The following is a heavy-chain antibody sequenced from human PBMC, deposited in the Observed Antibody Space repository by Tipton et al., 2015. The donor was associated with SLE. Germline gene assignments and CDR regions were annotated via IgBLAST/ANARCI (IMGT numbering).Heavy chain of an antibody. CDR3: ARTNLQGSLVDWYFVL. CDR2: IYYSWST. J-gene: IGHJ2*01. Sequence: TLSLTCTVSGGSISSYYWSWIRQPPGKGLEWIGCIYYSWSTNYNPSLKSRVPISVDTSKNQFSLKLSSVTAADTAVYYCARTNLQGSLVDWYFVLWGRGTLVTVSS. V-gene: IGHV4-59*01. D-gene: IGHD5-24*01. CDR1: GGSISSYY.